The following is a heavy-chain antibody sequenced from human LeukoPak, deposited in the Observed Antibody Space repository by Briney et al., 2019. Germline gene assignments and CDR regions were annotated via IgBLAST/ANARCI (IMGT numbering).Heavy chain of an antibody. D-gene: IGHD2-2*01. V-gene: IGHV3-21*01. CDR3: ASEKRGCSSTSCELNWFDP. CDR2: ISSSSSYI. CDR1: GFTFSSYS. Sequence: AGGSLRLSCAASGFTFSSYSMNWVRQAPGKGLEWVSSISSSSSYIYYADSVKGRFTISRDNAKNSLYLQMNSLRAEDTAVYYCASEKRGCSSTSCELNWFDPWGQGTLVTVS. J-gene: IGHJ5*02.